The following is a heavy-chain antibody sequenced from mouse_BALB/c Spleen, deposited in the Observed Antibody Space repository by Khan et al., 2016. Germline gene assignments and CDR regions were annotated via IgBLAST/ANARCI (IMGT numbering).Heavy chain of an antibody. CDR2: IDPANGNT. CDR1: GFNIKDTY. D-gene: IGHD2-3*01. J-gene: IGHJ3*01. CDR3: AQIYDGYYGFAY. V-gene: IGHV14-3*02. Sequence: VRLQQSGAELVKPGASVKLSCTASGFNIKDTYMHWVKQRPEQGLEWLGRIDPANGNTKYDPKFQGKATITADTSSNTAYLQLSSLTSEDTAVYYCAQIYDGYYGFAYWGQGTLVTVSA.